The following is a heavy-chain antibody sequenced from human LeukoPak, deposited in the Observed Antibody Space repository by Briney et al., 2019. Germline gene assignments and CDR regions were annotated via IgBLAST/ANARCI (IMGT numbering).Heavy chain of an antibody. D-gene: IGHD3-16*01. CDR1: GFTFSSYS. CDR3: ARRVPNQVITDYFDY. J-gene: IGHJ4*02. CDR2: ISSSSSTI. Sequence: GGSLRLSCAASGFTFSSYSMNWVRQAPGKGLEWVSYISSSSSTIYYADSVKGRFTISRDNAKNSLFLQMNSLRAEDTAVYYCARRVPNQVITDYFDYWGQGTLVTVSS. V-gene: IGHV3-48*04.